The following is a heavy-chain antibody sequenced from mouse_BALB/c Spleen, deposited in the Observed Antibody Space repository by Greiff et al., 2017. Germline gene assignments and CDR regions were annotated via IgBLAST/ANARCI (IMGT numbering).Heavy chain of an antibody. D-gene: IGHD1-1*01. CDR3: ARWGYGSRYYALDY. CDR1: GFTFSSFG. CDR2: ISSGSSTI. Sequence: EVQGVESGGGLVQPGGSRKLSCAASGFTFSSFGMHWVRQAPEKGLEWVAYISSGSSTIYYADTVKGRITISRDNPKNTLFLQMTSLRSEDTAMYYCARWGYGSRYYALDYWGQGTSVTVSA. V-gene: IGHV5-17*02. J-gene: IGHJ4*01.